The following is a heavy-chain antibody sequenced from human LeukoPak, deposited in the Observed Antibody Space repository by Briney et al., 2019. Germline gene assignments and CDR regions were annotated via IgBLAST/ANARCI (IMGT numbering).Heavy chain of an antibody. CDR2: IHPSGVF. Sequence: PSETLSLTCAVYGGSCDDYYCSWLRQPPGKGLEWIGEIHPSGVFYYNSSLLSRVTISIDTSKSQFSLRLTSVTAADTAFYYCARGRDRSKAGDHWGQGSLVTVSS. CDR3: ARGRDRSKAGDH. CDR1: GGSCDDYY. V-gene: IGHV4-34*01. D-gene: IGHD5-24*01. J-gene: IGHJ4*02.